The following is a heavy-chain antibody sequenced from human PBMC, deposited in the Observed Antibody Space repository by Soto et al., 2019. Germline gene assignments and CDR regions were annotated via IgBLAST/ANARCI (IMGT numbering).Heavy chain of an antibody. D-gene: IGHD1-26*01. CDR2: SGSGGST. CDR1: GFTFSSYA. Sequence: EVQLLESGGGLVQPGGSLRLSCAASGFTFSSYAMRWVRQAPGKGLEWVSASGSGGSTYYADSVKGRFTISRDNSKNTLYLQMKSLIAEDTAVDYCASRGSGSYYAYWGQGTLVTVSS. V-gene: IGHV3-23*01. CDR3: ASRGSGSYYAY. J-gene: IGHJ4*02.